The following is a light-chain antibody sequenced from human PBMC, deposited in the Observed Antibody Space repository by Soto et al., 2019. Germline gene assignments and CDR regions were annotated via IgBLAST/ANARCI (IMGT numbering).Light chain of an antibody. CDR1: SSDVGGYNY. Sequence: QSVLTQPASLSGSPGQSITISCTENSSDVGGYNYVSWYQQHPGKAPKLMIYDVSNRPSGVSNRFSGSKSGNTASLTISGLQAEDEADYYCSSYTSSSTRVFGTGTKVTVL. J-gene: IGLJ1*01. V-gene: IGLV2-14*01. CDR2: DVS. CDR3: SSYTSSSTRV.